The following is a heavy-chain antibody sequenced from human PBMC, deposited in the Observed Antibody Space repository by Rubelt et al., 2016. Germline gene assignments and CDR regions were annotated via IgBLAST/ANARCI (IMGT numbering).Heavy chain of an antibody. V-gene: IGHV1-69*01. J-gene: IGHJ4*02. Sequence: QVQLVQSGAEVKKPGSSVKVSCKASGGTFRSYAISWVRQAPGQGLEWMGGIIPIFGTATYAQKFQGRVTIIADGSTGQSSMGLGGLGSEDTAVYYVAGRQPLGPFDYWGQGTLVTVAS. CDR3: AGRQPLGPFDY. CDR2: IIPIFGTA. D-gene: IGHD6-13*01. CDR1: GGTFRSYA.